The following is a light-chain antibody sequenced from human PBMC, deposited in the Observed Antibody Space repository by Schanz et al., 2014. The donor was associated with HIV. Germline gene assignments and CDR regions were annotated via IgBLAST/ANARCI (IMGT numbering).Light chain of an antibody. V-gene: IGKV3-20*01. CDR1: QSVSSSY. Sequence: EIVLTQSPGTLSLSPGERATLSCRASQSVSSSYLAWYQQKPGQAPRLVIYATSTRAAGIPDRFSGTGSGTDFTLTISSLEPEDFAVYYCQQYGSSPPTFGQGTKVEIK. J-gene: IGKJ1*01. CDR2: ATS. CDR3: QQYGSSPPT.